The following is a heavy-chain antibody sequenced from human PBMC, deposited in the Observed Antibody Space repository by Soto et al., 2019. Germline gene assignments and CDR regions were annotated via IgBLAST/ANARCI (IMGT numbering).Heavy chain of an antibody. CDR1: GGTLNYYA. CDR2: IAPVLRTT. Sequence: QVQLVQSGTEVKKPGSSVKVSCKAPGGTLNYYAIIWVRQAPGQGLEWVGGIAPVLRTTSYAQKFRDRVKINADAYTSTAFMELSSLRSDDTGVYYCARATLVTFQADYWGQGTLVTVSS. V-gene: IGHV1-69*01. CDR3: ARATLVTFQADY. J-gene: IGHJ4*02. D-gene: IGHD3-16*01.